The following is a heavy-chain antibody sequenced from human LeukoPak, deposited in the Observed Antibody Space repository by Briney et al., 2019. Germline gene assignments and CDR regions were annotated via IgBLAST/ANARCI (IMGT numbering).Heavy chain of an antibody. CDR1: GFTVSSNY. Sequence: PGGSLRLSCSASGFTVSSNYMTWVRQAPGKGLEWVSSISSSSSYIYDADSVKGRFTISRDNAKNSLYLQMNSLRAEDTAVYYCARERYCSGGSCYSSYFDYWGQGTLVTVSS. J-gene: IGHJ4*02. D-gene: IGHD2-15*01. V-gene: IGHV3-21*01. CDR2: ISSSSSYI. CDR3: ARERYCSGGSCYSSYFDY.